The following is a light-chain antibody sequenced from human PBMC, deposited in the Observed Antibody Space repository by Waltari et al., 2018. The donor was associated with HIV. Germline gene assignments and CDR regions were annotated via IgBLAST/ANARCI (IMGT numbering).Light chain of an antibody. CDR1: TSNVETQW. CDR3: GVWDSTLKQWL. V-gene: IGLV1-47*01. Sequence: QSVLTQHPPASGAPGQTVTIPCSGSTSNVETQWVYWYQQLPGTAPKLLIYRNYQRPSGVPGRFSSSKSGASASLIISGLRSEDEADYFCGVWDSTLKQWLFGGRTKLTVL. CDR2: RNY. J-gene: IGLJ3*02.